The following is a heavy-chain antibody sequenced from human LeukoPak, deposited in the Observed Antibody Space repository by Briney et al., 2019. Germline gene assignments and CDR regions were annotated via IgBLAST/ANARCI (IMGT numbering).Heavy chain of an antibody. Sequence: ASVKVSCKASGYTFTSYDINWVRQATGQGLGWMGWMNPNSGNTGYAQKFQGRVTMTRNTSISTAYMELSSLRSEDTAVYYCARGLPYCSSTSCYFSYYYYYYMGVWGKGTTVTVSS. V-gene: IGHV1-8*01. CDR3: ARGLPYCSSTSCYFSYYYYYYMGV. CDR1: GYTFTSYD. J-gene: IGHJ6*03. D-gene: IGHD2-2*01. CDR2: MNPNSGNT.